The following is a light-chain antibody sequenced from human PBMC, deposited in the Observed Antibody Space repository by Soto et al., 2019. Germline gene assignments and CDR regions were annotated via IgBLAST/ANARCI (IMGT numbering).Light chain of an antibody. CDR1: QSVRSSN. J-gene: IGKJ4*01. Sequence: EIVLTQSPGTLSLSPGERATLSCRASQSVRSSNLAWYQQKPGQAPRLLINGASSRATGIPDRFSGSGSGTDFTLTISRLEPEDFEVYYCQQYGSSPLTFGGGTKVEI. V-gene: IGKV3-20*01. CDR2: GAS. CDR3: QQYGSSPLT.